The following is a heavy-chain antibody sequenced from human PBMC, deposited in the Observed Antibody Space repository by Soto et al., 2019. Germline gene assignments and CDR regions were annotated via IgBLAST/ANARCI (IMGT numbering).Heavy chain of an antibody. D-gene: IGHD6-19*01. CDR2: IYYSGST. J-gene: IGHJ4*02. V-gene: IGHV4-59*01. CDR1: GGSISSYY. Sequence: SETLSLTCTVSGGSISSYYWSWIRQPPGKGLEWIGYIYYSGSTNYNPSLKSRVTTSVDTSKNQFSLKLSSVTAADTAVYYCARESIAVAGIFDYWGQGTLVTVSS. CDR3: ARESIAVAGIFDY.